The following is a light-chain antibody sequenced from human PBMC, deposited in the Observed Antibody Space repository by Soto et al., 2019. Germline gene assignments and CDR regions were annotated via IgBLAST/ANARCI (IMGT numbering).Light chain of an antibody. Sequence: DIQMTQSPSSLSASVGDRVTITCRASQSISSYLNWYQQKPGKAPKLLIHAASSLESGVPSRFSGSGSGTDFTLTISCLQSEDFATYYCQQYYSYPPTFGQGTKVDIK. CDR3: QQYYSYPPT. CDR1: QSISSY. V-gene: IGKV1-39*01. CDR2: AAS. J-gene: IGKJ1*01.